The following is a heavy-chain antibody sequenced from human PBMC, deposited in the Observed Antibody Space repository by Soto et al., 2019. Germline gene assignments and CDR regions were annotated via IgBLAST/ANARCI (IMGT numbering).Heavy chain of an antibody. CDR1: GFTFSGYN. J-gene: IGHJ4*02. Sequence: QVQLVESGGALVKPGGSLRLSCAASGFTFSGYNMSWIRKAPGKGLEWVSYITSSGSNTFDAESVKGRFTISRDNTMNLLYLQMNSLSAEDTAVYYCARRGTISSAHHFDHWGQGTLVTVSS. D-gene: IGHD6-6*01. CDR2: ITSSGSNT. CDR3: ARRGTISSAHHFDH. V-gene: IGHV3-11*01.